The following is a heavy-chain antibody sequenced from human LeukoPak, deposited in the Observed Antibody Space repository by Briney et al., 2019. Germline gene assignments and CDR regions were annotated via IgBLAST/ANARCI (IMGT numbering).Heavy chain of an antibody. Sequence: SETLSLTCSVSGGSISTSDYCWGWIRQPPGKGLEWIGSIYYSGTTYYNPSLKGRVTISAGTSKNQFSLMLSSVTAADTAMYYCARRDRYGYFPIPTSMADYWGQGTLVTVSS. CDR3: ARRDRYGYFPIPTSMADY. J-gene: IGHJ4*02. V-gene: IGHV4-39*01. D-gene: IGHD5-18*01. CDR1: GGSISTSDYC. CDR2: IYYSGTT.